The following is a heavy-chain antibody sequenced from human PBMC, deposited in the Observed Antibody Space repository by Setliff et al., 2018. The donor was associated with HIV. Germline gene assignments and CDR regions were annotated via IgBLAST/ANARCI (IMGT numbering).Heavy chain of an antibody. CDR2: ISYHERDT. D-gene: IGHD6-13*01. CDR1: GFTFSNYG. J-gene: IGHJ4*02. CDR3: AKARGAAAGSVNY. V-gene: IGHV3-30*18. Sequence: PGGSLRLSCAASGFTFSNYGMQWVRQAPGKGLEWVAIISYHERDTFYADSVKGRFTISRDNSNNTLYLQMNSLRAEDTAVYYCAKARGAAAGSVNYWGQGTLVTVSS.